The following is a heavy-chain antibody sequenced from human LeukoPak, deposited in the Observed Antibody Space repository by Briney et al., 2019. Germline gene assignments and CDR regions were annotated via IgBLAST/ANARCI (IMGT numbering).Heavy chain of an antibody. V-gene: IGHV4-59*01. CDR2: IYYSGST. J-gene: IGHJ6*02. D-gene: IGHD3-3*01. Sequence: PSETLSLTCTVSGGSISSYYWSWIRQPPGKGLEWIGYIYYSGSTNYNPSLKSRVTISVDTSKNQFSLKLSSVTAADTAAYYCARANQYYDFWSGYYNYYGMDVWGQGTTVTVSS. CDR1: GGSISSYY. CDR3: ARANQYYDFWSGYYNYYGMDV.